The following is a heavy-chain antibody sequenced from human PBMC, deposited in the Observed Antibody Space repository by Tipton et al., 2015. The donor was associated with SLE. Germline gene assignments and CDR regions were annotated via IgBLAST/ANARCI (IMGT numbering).Heavy chain of an antibody. CDR3: ARDDYSSGWWGDYFDY. CDR2: INHSGST. V-gene: IGHV4-34*01. CDR1: GGSFSGYY. D-gene: IGHD6-19*01. J-gene: IGHJ4*02. Sequence: TLSLTCAVYGGSFSGYYWSWIRQPPGKGLEWIGEINHSGSTHYNPSLKSRVTISVDTSKNQFSLKLSSVTAADTAVYYCARDDYSSGWWGDYFDYWGQGTLDTVSS.